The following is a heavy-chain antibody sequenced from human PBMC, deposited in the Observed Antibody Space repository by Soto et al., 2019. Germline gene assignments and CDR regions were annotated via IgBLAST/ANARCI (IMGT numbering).Heavy chain of an antibody. CDR1: GFTFISYS. J-gene: IGHJ4*02. CDR3: ARCRTSTWCYSDY. V-gene: IGHV3-21*06. D-gene: IGHD2-2*01. CDR2: ISGSGGYI. Sequence: GSLRLSCEASGFTFISYSMNCCLQAPKKGLEWVSSISGSGGYIYYADSVKGRFTISRDNAENSLYLHMNSLRAEDTAVYYCARCRTSTWCYSDYWGQGTLVTVSS.